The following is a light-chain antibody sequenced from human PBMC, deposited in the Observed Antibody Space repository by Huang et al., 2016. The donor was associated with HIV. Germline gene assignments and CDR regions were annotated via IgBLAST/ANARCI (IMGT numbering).Light chain of an antibody. V-gene: IGKV3-11*01. CDR3: QQRAGWPF. J-gene: IGKJ4*01. CDR2: DTS. Sequence: EIVLTQSPATLSLSPGERATLSCRASQRVSSDLAWYQQRPCQAPRRLIYDTSKRATGIPARFSGSGSGIDFTLTISSLEPEDFAVYYCQQRAGWPFFGGGTKVEIK. CDR1: QRVSSD.